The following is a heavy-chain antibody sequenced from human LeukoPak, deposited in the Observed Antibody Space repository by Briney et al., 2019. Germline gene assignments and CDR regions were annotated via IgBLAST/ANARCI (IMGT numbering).Heavy chain of an antibody. CDR3: ARGIYGSGSYYGDFDY. V-gene: IGHV4-59*01. J-gene: IGHJ4*02. Sequence: PSETLSLTCTVSGGSISSYYWSWIRQPPGQGLEWIGYVYYSGSTNYNPSLKSRVTISVDTSKNQFSLKLSSVTAADTAVYYCARGIYGSGSYYGDFDYWGQGTLVTVSS. CDR2: VYYSGST. D-gene: IGHD3-10*01. CDR1: GGSISSYY.